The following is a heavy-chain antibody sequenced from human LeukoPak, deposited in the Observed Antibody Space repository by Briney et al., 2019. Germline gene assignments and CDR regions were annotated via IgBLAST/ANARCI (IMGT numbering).Heavy chain of an antibody. CDR2: IYYSGST. CDR3: ARTHGYNWYFDL. Sequence: SETLSLTCTVSGGSISSYYWSWIRQPPGKGLEWIGYIYYSGSTNYNPSLKSRVTISVDTSKNQFSLKLSSVTAADTAVYYCARTHGYNWYFDLWGRGTLVTVSS. V-gene: IGHV4-59*01. CDR1: GGSISSYY. J-gene: IGHJ2*01. D-gene: IGHD5-18*01.